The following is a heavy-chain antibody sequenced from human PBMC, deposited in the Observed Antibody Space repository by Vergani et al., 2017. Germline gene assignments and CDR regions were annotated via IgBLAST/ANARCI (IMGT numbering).Heavy chain of an antibody. D-gene: IGHD3-9*01. J-gene: IGHJ4*02. Sequence: EVQLVESGGGLIQPGGSLRLSCAASGFTVSSNYMSWVRQAPGKGLEWVSVIYSGGSTYYADYVKGRFTISRDNSKNTLYLQMNSLRAEDTAVYYCARNRPYYDILTGYYLDPYYFDYWGQGTLVTVSS. V-gene: IGHV3-53*01. CDR1: GFTVSSNY. CDR2: IYSGGST. CDR3: ARNRPYYDILTGYYLDPYYFDY.